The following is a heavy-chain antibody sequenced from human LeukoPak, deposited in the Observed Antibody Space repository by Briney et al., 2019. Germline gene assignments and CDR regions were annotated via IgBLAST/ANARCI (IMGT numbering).Heavy chain of an antibody. CDR1: GFTFSSYA. CDR3: ARGLAVAAYDAFDI. V-gene: IGHV3-30-3*01. Sequence: PGGSLRLSCAASGFTFSSYAMHWVRQAPGKGLEWVAVISYDGSNKYYADSVKGRFTISRDNSKNTLYLQMNSLRAEDTAVYYCARGLAVAAYDAFDIWGQGTMVTVSS. CDR2: ISYDGSNK. J-gene: IGHJ3*02. D-gene: IGHD6-19*01.